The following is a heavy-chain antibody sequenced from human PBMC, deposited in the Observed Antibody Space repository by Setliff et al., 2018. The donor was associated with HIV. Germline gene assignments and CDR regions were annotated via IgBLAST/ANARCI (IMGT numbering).Heavy chain of an antibody. CDR2: IYYSGST. J-gene: IGHJ4*02. CDR3: ARAQGGYYDFWSGLYHFDY. V-gene: IGHV4-38-2*02. Sequence: SETLSLTCTVFGDSVSSDYYWGWVRQPPGKGLEWIGSIYYSGSTYYNPSLKSRVTISLDTSKSLFSLKLSSVTAADTAVYYCARAQGGYYDFWSGLYHFDYWGQGTLVTVSS. D-gene: IGHD3-3*01. CDR1: GDSVSSDYY.